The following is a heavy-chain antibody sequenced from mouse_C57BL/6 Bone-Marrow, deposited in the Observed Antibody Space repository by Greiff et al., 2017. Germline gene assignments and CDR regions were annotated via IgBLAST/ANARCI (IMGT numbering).Heavy chain of an antibody. CDR2: ISSGSSTI. J-gene: IGHJ4*01. V-gene: IGHV5-17*01. Sequence: EVKLVESGGGLVKPGGPLTLSCAASGFAFSDYGMHWVRQAPEKGLEWVAYISSGSSTIYYADTVKGRFTISRDNAKNTLFLQMTSLRSEDTAMYYCARAPYYYAMDYWGQGTSVTVSS. CDR1: GFAFSDYG. CDR3: ARAPYYYAMDY.